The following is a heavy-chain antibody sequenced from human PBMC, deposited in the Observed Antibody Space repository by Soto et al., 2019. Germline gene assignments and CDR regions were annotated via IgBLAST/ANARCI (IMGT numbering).Heavy chain of an antibody. D-gene: IGHD3-16*01. J-gene: IGHJ6*02. CDR2: IYPGDSDT. CDR3: AAGGISPGNYNYYAMDV. V-gene: IGHV5-51*01. Sequence: ESLKISCKGSGYSFTSYWIGWVRQMPGKGLEWMGFIYPGDSDTRYSPSFQGQVTISADKSISTAYLQWSSLKASDTAVYYCAAGGISPGNYNYYAMDVWGQGTTVTVSS. CDR1: GYSFTSYW.